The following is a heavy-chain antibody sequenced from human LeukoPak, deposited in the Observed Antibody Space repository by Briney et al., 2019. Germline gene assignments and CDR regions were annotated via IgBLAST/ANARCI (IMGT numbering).Heavy chain of an antibody. Sequence: GSSVKVSCKASGGTFSSYAISWVRQAPGQGLEWMGGIIPIFGTANYAQKFQGRVTITADKSTSTAYMELGSLRSEDTAVYYCARGNQQWLARAEYFQHWGQGTLVTVSS. CDR3: ARGNQQWLARAEYFQH. V-gene: IGHV1-69*06. CDR1: GGTFSSYA. CDR2: IIPIFGTA. J-gene: IGHJ1*01. D-gene: IGHD6-19*01.